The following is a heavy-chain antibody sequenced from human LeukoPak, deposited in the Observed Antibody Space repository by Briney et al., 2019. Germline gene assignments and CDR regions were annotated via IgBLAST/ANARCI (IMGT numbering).Heavy chain of an antibody. CDR2: ISISSSAI. CDR1: GFTFSSYW. Sequence: PGGSLRLSCAASGFTFSSYWMSWVRQAPGKGLEWLSYISISSSAIYYADSVRGRFIISRDNAKKSLYLQMNSLRVEDTALYFCAREVYYGSGRRFDYWGQGTLVTVSS. CDR3: AREVYYGSGRRFDY. J-gene: IGHJ4*02. V-gene: IGHV3-48*01. D-gene: IGHD3-10*01.